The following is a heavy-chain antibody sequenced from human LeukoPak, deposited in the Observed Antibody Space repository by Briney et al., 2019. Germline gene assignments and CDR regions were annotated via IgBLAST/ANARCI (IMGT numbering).Heavy chain of an antibody. CDR1: GSPFTDYY. D-gene: IGHD1-26*01. CDR3: AREGPIVGATHLVDY. J-gene: IGHJ4*02. Sequence: GASVNVSCKASGSPFTDYYVHWVRHAPGQGLEWLAWMNPNSGGTNYAQKFQGRVTMTRDTSISTAYMELSRLRSDDTAVYYCAREGPIVGATHLVDYWGQGTLVTVSS. V-gene: IGHV1-2*02. CDR2: MNPNSGGT.